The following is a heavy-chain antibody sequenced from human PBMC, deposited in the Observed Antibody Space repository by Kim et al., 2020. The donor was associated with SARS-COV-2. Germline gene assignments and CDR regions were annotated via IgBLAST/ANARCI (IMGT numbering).Heavy chain of an antibody. CDR3: ARVSATGTTVKNFDY. CDR2: IYHSGST. V-gene: IGHV4-4*02. Sequence: SETLSLTCAVSGGSISSSNWWSWVRQPPGKGLEWIGEIYHSGSTNYNPSLKSRVTISVDKSKNQFSLKLSSVTAADTAVYYCARVSATGTTVKNFDYWGQGTLVTVSS. D-gene: IGHD1-7*01. CDR1: GGSISSSNW. J-gene: IGHJ4*02.